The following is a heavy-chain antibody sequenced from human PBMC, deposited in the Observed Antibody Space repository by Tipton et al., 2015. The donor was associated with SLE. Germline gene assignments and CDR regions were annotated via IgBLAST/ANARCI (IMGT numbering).Heavy chain of an antibody. CDR3: ARDRHSIKAFDI. CDR1: GGSISSYY. D-gene: IGHD5-24*01. V-gene: IGHV4-4*07. Sequence: TLSLTCTVSGGSISSYYWSWIRQPAGKGREWIGRIYTSGSTNYNPSLKSRVTMSVDTSKNQFSLKLSSVTAADTAVYYCARDRHSIKAFDIWGQGTMVTVSS. J-gene: IGHJ3*02. CDR2: IYTSGST.